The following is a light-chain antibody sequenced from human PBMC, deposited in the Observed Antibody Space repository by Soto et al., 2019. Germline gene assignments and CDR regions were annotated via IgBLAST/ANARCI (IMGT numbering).Light chain of an antibody. V-gene: IGLV2-18*02. CDR2: EVS. CDR3: SSYTSSSSYV. CDR1: SSDVGSYNR. Sequence: ALTQPPSVSGSPGQSVTISCTGTSSDVGSYNRVSWYQQPPGTAPKLMIYEVSNRPSGVPDRFSGSKSGNTASLTISGLQAEDEADYYCSSYTSSSSYVFGTGTKVTVL. J-gene: IGLJ1*01.